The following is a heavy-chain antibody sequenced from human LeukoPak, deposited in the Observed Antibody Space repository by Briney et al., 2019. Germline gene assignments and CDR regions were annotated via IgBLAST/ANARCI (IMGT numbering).Heavy chain of an antibody. Sequence: KPGGSLRLSCEASGFTFTNAWMTWVRQAPGKGLEWVGRIKSKTDGGTTDYAAPVKGRFTISRDDLKNTLYLQMNSPKTEDTAVYYCTTDPGPISPLDVWGKGTTVTVSP. CDR3: TTDPGPISPLDV. J-gene: IGHJ6*04. CDR1: GFTFTNAW. D-gene: IGHD3-9*01. CDR2: IKSKTDGGTT. V-gene: IGHV3-15*01.